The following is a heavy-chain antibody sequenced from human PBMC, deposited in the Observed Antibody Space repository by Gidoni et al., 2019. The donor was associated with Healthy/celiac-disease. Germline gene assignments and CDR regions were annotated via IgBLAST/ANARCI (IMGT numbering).Heavy chain of an antibody. CDR1: VGTFSSYA. V-gene: IGHV1-69*01. D-gene: IGHD6-19*01. J-gene: IGHJ5*02. CDR3: ARENSSGWFDP. CDR2: IIPIFGTA. Sequence: QVQLVQSVAEVKKPGSSVKVSCKASVGTFSSYAISWVRQAPGQGLEWMGGIIPIFGTANYAQKFQGRVTITADESTSTAYMELSSLRSEDTAVYYCARENSSGWFDPWGQGTLVTVSS.